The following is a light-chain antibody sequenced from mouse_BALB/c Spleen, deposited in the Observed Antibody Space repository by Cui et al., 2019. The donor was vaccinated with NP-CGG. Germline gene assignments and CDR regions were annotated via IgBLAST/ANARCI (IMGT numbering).Light chain of an antibody. Sequence: HAVVTQEYALTTSPGETVTLTCRSSTGAVTTSNYANWVQEKPDHLFTGLIGGTNNRAPGVPARFSGSLIGDKAALTITGAQTEDETIYFCVLWYSNHWVFGGGTKLTVL. CDR1: TGAVTTSNY. CDR3: VLWYSNHWV. V-gene: IGLV1*01. CDR2: GTN. J-gene: IGLJ1*01.